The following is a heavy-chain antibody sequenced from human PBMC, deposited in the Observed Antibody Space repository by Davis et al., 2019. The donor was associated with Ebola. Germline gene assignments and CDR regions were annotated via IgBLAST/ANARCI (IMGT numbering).Heavy chain of an antibody. CDR1: GYSFTSYW. CDR3: ARQGRKGIDVDYGMDV. Sequence: GESLKISCTGSGYSFTSYWIGWVRQMPGKGLEWMGIIYPGDSDTRYSPSFQGQVTISADKSISTAYLQWSSLKAPDTAMYYCARQGRKGIDVDYGMDVWGQGTTVTVSS. D-gene: IGHD2-21*01. V-gene: IGHV5-51*01. CDR2: IYPGDSDT. J-gene: IGHJ6*02.